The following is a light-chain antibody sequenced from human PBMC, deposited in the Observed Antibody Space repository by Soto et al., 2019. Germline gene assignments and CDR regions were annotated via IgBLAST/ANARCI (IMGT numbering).Light chain of an antibody. CDR3: QQYGSPLT. CDR1: QSVSSSY. J-gene: IGKJ4*01. CDR2: GAS. V-gene: IGKV3-20*01. Sequence: EIWLTQSPGTLSLSPGERATLSCWASQSVSSSYLACYKQKPGQAPRLLIYGASSRATGIPDRLSGSGSGTEFTLTISRLEPDDFAVYYCQQYGSPLTFGGGTKVDI.